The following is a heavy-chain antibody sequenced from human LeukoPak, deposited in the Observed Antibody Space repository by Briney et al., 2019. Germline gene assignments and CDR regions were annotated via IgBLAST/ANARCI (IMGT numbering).Heavy chain of an antibody. CDR1: GFTFSSYS. CDR3: ARDGIAVADTGRYFDY. D-gene: IGHD6-19*01. CDR2: ISSSSSYI. J-gene: IGHJ4*02. Sequence: GGSLRLSFAASGFTFSSYSMNWVRQAPGKGLEWVSSISSSSSYIYYADSVKGRFTISRDNAKNSLYLQMNSLRAEDTAVYYCARDGIAVADTGRYFDYWGQGTLVTVSS. V-gene: IGHV3-21*01.